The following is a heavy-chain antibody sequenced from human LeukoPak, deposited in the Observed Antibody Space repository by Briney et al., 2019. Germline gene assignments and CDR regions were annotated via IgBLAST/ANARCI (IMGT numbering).Heavy chain of an antibody. CDR3: AKGPRASGWTYLDY. D-gene: IGHD6-19*01. CDR1: GFTFSSYA. Sequence: PGGSLRLSCAASGFTFSSYAMSWVRQAPGKGLEWVSVISGSGGSTYSAESVKGRFTISRDNSKNTLYLQMNSLRVEDTAVYYCAKGPRASGWTYLDYWGQGTLVTVSS. J-gene: IGHJ4*02. V-gene: IGHV3-23*01. CDR2: ISGSGGST.